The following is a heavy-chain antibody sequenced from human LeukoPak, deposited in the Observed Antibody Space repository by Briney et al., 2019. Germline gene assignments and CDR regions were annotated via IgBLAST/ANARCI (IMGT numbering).Heavy chain of an antibody. D-gene: IGHD2-2*02. CDR3: ARDPRQSHLVYTTGDY. CDR2: MKPDGSEK. J-gene: IGHJ4*02. CDR1: GFTFSSYW. V-gene: IGHV3-7*01. Sequence: PGGSLRLSCEVSGFTFSSYWMSWVRQAPGKGLEWVANMKPDGSEKYYVDSVKGRFTISRDNSKNSLYLQMNSLRAEDTAVYYCARDPRQSHLVYTTGDYWGQGTLVTVS.